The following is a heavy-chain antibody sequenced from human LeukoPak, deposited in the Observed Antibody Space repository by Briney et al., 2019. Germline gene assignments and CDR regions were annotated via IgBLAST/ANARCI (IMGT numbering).Heavy chain of an antibody. CDR3: AIKHQLVRGSWFDP. CDR2: ISYDGSNK. CDR1: GFTFSSYG. D-gene: IGHD6-13*01. V-gene: IGHV3-30*03. J-gene: IGHJ5*02. Sequence: GGSLRLSCAASGFTFSSYGMHWVRQAPGKGLEWVAVISYDGSNKYYADSVKGRFTISRDNSKNTLYLQMNSLRAEDTAVYYCAIKHQLVRGSWFDPWGQGTLVTVSS.